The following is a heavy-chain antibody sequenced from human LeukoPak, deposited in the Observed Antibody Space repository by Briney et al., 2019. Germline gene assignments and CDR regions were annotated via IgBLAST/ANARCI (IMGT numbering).Heavy chain of an antibody. CDR2: TSSDLNVK. CDR3: AKDPSPYCGGDCYFDC. D-gene: IGHD2-21*02. V-gene: IGHV3-30*18. J-gene: IGHJ4*02. CDR1: GFTFRNYV. Sequence: GGSLRLSCAASGFTFRNYVIHWVRQAPGKGLEWVAVTSSDLNVKLYADSVKGRFTISRDNSKNTLYLQMNSLRVEDTAIYYCAKDPSPYCGGDCYFDCWGQGTLVTVSS.